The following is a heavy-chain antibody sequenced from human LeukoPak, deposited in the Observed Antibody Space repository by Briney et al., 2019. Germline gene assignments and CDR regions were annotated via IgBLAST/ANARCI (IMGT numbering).Heavy chain of an antibody. J-gene: IGHJ4*02. CDR2: IGSGDGST. Sequence: GGSLRLSCAASGFTVSSYGMHWVRQAPGKGLEWVAAIGSGDGSTYYTDSVKGRFTISRDNSKNTLYLQMNSLRADDTAAYYWAKNRDGGNVRPYSFDYWGQGALVTVSS. V-gene: IGHV3-23*01. CDR1: GFTVSSYG. D-gene: IGHD4-23*01. CDR3: AKNRDGGNVRPYSFDY.